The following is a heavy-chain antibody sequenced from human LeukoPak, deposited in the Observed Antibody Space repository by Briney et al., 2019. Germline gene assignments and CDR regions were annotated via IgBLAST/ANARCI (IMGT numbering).Heavy chain of an antibody. V-gene: IGHV3-23*01. J-gene: IGHJ4*02. CDR1: GFTFTTYG. CDR3: AKDRGY. CDR2: ISGSGDTT. Sequence: PGGSLTLSCAASGFTFTTYGMTWVRQAPGKGLEWVSAISGSGDTTYYADSVKGRFTISRDNSKNALYLQMNSLRAEDTAVYYCAKDRGYWGQGSLVTVSS.